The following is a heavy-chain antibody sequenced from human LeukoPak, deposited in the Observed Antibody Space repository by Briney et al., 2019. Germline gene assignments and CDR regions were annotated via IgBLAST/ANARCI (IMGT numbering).Heavy chain of an antibody. V-gene: IGHV3-23*01. J-gene: IGHJ4*02. CDR3: AKDEGIVVVPAAIAY. CDR2: ISGSGGST. Sequence: GGSLRLSCAASGFTFSSCAMSWVRQAPGKGLKWVSAISGSGGSTYYADSVKGRFTISRDNSKNTLYLQMNSLRAEDTAVYYCAKDEGIVVVPAAIAYWGQGTLVTVSS. D-gene: IGHD2-2*01. CDR1: GFTFSSCA.